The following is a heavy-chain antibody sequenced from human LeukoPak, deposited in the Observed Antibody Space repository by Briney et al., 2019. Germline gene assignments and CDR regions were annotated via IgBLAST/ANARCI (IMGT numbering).Heavy chain of an antibody. J-gene: IGHJ3*02. CDR2: IYYSGST. CDR3: AREGIAAARNAFDI. Sequence: SETLSLTCTVSGGSISSYYWSWIRQPPGKGLEWIGYIYYSGSTNYSPSLKSRVTISVDTSKNQFSLKLSSVTAADTAVYYCAREGIAAARNAFDIWGQGTMVTVSS. CDR1: GGSISSYY. V-gene: IGHV4-59*01. D-gene: IGHD6-13*01.